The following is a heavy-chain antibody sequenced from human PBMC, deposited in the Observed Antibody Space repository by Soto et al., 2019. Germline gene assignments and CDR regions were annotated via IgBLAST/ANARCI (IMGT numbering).Heavy chain of an antibody. D-gene: IGHD6-13*01. V-gene: IGHV1-69*12. CDR1: GGTFSSYA. CDR3: ASRAQYSSSWYRGFDY. CDR2: IIPIFGTA. Sequence: QVQLVQSGAEVKKPGSSVKVSCKASGGTFSSYAITWVRQAPGQGLEWMGGIIPIFGTANYAQKFQGRVTITADESTSTAYMELSSLRSEDTAVYCCASRAQYSSSWYRGFDYWGQGTLVTVSS. J-gene: IGHJ4*02.